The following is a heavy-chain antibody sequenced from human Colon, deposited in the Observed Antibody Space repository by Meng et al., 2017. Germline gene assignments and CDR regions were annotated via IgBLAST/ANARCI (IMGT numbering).Heavy chain of an antibody. Sequence: QVQLPDSCPGLVKPSETLSITCTDSGGSMSGYYWNWIRQPAGKGLEWIGHIYSSGRTNYNPSLKSRVTISVDSSKNQFSLNLTSVTAADTAVYFCARVQRFCTGGICSNWFDPWGQGTLVTVSS. CDR3: ARVQRFCTGGICSNWFDP. CDR1: GGSMSGYY. V-gene: IGHV4-4*07. CDR2: IYSSGRT. J-gene: IGHJ5*02. D-gene: IGHD2-15*01.